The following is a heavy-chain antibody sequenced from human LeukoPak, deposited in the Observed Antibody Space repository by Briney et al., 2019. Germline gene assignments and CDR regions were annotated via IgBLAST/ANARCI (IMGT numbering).Heavy chain of an antibody. Sequence: SETLSLTCTVSGGSISSYYGSWIRQPPGKGLEWIGYIYYSGSTNYNPSLKSRVTISVDTSKNQFSLKLSSVTAADTAVYYCARVRVEIYAFDIWGQGTMVTVSS. CDR1: GGSISSYY. V-gene: IGHV4-59*08. D-gene: IGHD5-24*01. CDR2: IYYSGST. J-gene: IGHJ3*02. CDR3: ARVRVEIYAFDI.